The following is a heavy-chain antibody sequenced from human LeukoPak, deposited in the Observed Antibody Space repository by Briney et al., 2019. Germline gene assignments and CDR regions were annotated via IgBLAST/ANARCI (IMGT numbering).Heavy chain of an antibody. CDR2: INPSGGST. J-gene: IGHJ4*02. D-gene: IGHD2-15*01. CDR1: GYTFTSYY. Sequence: ASVKVSCKASGYTFTSYYMHWVRQAPGQGLEWTGIINPSGGSTSYAQKFQGRVTMTRDTSTSTVYMELSSLRSEDTAVYYCARDIVVGTYFDYWGQGTLVTVSS. V-gene: IGHV1-46*03. CDR3: ARDIVVGTYFDY.